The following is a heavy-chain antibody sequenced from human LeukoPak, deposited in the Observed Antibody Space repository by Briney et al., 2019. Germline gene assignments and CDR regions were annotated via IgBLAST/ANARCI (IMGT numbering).Heavy chain of an antibody. D-gene: IGHD3-22*01. CDR1: GFTFGDYA. V-gene: IGHV3-49*04. J-gene: IGHJ6*02. Sequence: PGGSLRLSCTASGFTFGDYAMSWVRQAPGKGLEWVGFIRSKAYGGTTEYAASVKGRFTISRDDSKSIAYLQMNSLKTEDTAVYYCTTEAVEEWLLGYYYYGMDVWGQGTTVTVSS. CDR2: IRSKAYGGTT. CDR3: TTEAVEEWLLGYYYYGMDV.